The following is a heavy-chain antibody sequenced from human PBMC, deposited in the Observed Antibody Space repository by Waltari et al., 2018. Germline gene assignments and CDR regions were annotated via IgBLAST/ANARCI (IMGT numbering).Heavy chain of an antibody. J-gene: IGHJ3*02. V-gene: IGHV4-34*01. CDR3: ARIRWIELRSAFDI. Sequence: QVQLQQWGAGLLKPSETLSLTCTVHGGSFSDYYWSWIRQPPGKGLELIGEINHSGSTHYNSSFESRVTMSADTSENQFSLNLKSVTAADTAVYYCARIRWIELRSAFDIWGQGTMVTVSS. CDR1: GGSFSDYY. CDR2: INHSGST. D-gene: IGHD5-12*01.